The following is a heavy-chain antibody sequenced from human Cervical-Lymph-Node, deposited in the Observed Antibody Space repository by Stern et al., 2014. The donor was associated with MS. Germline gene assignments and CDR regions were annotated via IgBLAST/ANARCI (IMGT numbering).Heavy chain of an antibody. CDR2: IYYSGST. J-gene: IGHJ4*02. CDR1: GGSISSYY. V-gene: IGHV4-59*01. Sequence: VQLVESGPGLVKPSETLSLTCTVSGGSISSYYWSWIRQPPGKGLEWIGYIYYSGSTNYNPSLKSRVTISVDTSKNQFSLKLSSVTAADTAVYYCARDGGYSYGSFDYWGQGTLVTVSS. D-gene: IGHD5-18*01. CDR3: ARDGGYSYGSFDY.